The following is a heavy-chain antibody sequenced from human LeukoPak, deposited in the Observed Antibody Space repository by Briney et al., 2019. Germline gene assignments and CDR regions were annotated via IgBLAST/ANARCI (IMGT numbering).Heavy chain of an antibody. CDR1: GGSISSYY. V-gene: IGHV4-59*01. CDR2: IYYSGST. CDR3: ARAGYSSGYL. Sequence: SETLSLTCTVSGGSISSYYWSWIRQPPGKGLEGIGYIYYSGSTNYNPSRKSRVTISVDTSKNQFSLKLSSVTAADTAVYYCARAGYSSGYLWGQGTLVTVSS. J-gene: IGHJ5*02. D-gene: IGHD6-19*01.